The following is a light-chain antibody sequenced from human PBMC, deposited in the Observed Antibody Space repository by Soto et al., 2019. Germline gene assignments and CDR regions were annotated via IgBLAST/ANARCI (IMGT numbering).Light chain of an antibody. J-gene: IGLJ1*01. CDR2: EGS. Sequence: QSALTQPASVSGSPGQSITISCTGTSSDVGSYNLVSWYQQHPGKAPKLMIYEGSKRPSGVSNRFSGSKSGNTASLTISGLQAEDEADYYCCSYAGSSTFLSVFGTGTKVPVL. CDR3: CSYAGSSTFLSV. CDR1: SSDVGSYNL. V-gene: IGLV2-23*03.